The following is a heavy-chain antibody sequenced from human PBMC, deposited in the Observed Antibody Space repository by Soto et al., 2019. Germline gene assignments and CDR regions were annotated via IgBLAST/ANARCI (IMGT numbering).Heavy chain of an antibody. CDR1: GFTFSSYG. CDR3: ARGDYGDYNIDY. CDR2: IWYDGGNK. V-gene: IGHV3-33*01. D-gene: IGHD4-17*01. Sequence: QVQLVESGGGVVQPGRSLRLSCAASGFTFSSYGMHWVRQAPGKGLEWVAVIWYDGGNKYYADSVKGRFTISRDNSKNTLYLQMNSLRAEDTAVYYCARGDYGDYNIDYWGQGTLVTVSS. J-gene: IGHJ4*02.